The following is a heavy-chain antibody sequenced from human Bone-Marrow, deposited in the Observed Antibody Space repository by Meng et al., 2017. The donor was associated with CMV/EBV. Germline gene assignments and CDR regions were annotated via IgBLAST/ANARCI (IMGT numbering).Heavy chain of an antibody. CDR1: GGTFSSYA. D-gene: IGHD5-24*01. J-gene: IGHJ1*01. CDR3: ARGPGGWLQLPPEYFQH. Sequence: SVKVSCKASGGTFSSYAISWVRQAPGQGLEWMGGIIPIFGTANYAQKFQGRVTITTDESTSTAYMELSSLRSEDTAVYYCARGPGGWLQLPPEYFQHWGQATLVTVSS. V-gene: IGHV1-69*05. CDR2: IIPIFGTA.